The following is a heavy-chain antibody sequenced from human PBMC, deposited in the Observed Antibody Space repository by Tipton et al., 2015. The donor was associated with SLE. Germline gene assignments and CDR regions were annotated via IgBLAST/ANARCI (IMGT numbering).Heavy chain of an antibody. D-gene: IGHD3-22*01. CDR3: ARGGYYDSSGYDYFDY. CDR1: GGSISSGGYS. V-gene: IGHV4-30-2*01. J-gene: IGHJ4*02. Sequence: TLSLTCAVSGGSISSGGYSWSWIRQPPGKGLEWIGYIYHSGSTYYNPSLKSRVTISVDRSKNQFSLKLSSVTAADTAVYYCARGGYYDSSGYDYFDYWGQGTLVTVSS. CDR2: IYHSGST.